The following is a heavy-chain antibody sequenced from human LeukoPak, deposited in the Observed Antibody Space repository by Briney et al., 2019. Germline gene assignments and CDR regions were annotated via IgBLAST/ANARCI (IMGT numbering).Heavy chain of an antibody. CDR3: ARDLYCTNGVCFPTDY. Sequence: GGSLRLSCAASGFTFYDYGMSWVRQAPGKGLEWVSGINWNGGSTGYADSVKGRFTISRDNAKNSLYLQMNSLRAEDTALYYCARDLYCTNGVCFPTDYWGQGTLVTVSS. V-gene: IGHV3-20*04. J-gene: IGHJ4*02. CDR1: GFTFYDYG. CDR2: INWNGGST. D-gene: IGHD2-8*01.